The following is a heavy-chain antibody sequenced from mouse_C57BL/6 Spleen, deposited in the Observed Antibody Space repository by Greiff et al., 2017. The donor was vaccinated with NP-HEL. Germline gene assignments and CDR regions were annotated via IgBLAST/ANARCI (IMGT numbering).Heavy chain of an antibody. D-gene: IGHD4-1*01. CDR1: GYTFTSYW. Sequence: VQLQQPGAELVKPGASVKLSCKASGYTFTSYWMHWVKQRPGQGLEWIGMIHPNSGSTNYNEKFKSKATLTVDKSSSTAYMQLSSLTSEDSAVYYCARWTGTRHFDYWGQGTTLTVSS. CDR3: ARWTGTRHFDY. J-gene: IGHJ2*01. CDR2: IHPNSGST. V-gene: IGHV1-64*01.